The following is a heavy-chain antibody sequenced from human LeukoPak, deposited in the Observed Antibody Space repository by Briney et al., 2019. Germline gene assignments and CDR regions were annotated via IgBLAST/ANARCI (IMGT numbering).Heavy chain of an antibody. V-gene: IGHV4-59*01. CDR3: ARVPPLPRPYTGYDYYFDY. CDR1: GGSITTFY. Sequence: SETLSLTCTVSGGSITTFYWSWIRHPPGKALEWSGYIYYSGSTNYNPSLKSRVTISIDTSKNQFSLKLSSVTAADTAVYYCARVPPLPRPYTGYDYYFDYWGQGTLVIVSS. CDR2: IYYSGST. J-gene: IGHJ4*02. D-gene: IGHD5-12*01.